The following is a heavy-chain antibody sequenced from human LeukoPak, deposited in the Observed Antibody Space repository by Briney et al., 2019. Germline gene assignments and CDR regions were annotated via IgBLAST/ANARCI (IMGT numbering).Heavy chain of an antibody. CDR3: ARTSLRGFILTPGDAFDI. Sequence: SETLSLTCTVSGGSISSGSYYWSWIRQPAGKGLEWIGRIYTSGSTNYNPSLKSRVTISVDTSKNQFSLKLSSVTAADTAVYYCARTSLRGFILTPGDAFDIWGQGTMVTVSS. V-gene: IGHV4-61*02. CDR1: GGSISSGSYY. J-gene: IGHJ3*02. CDR2: IYTSGST. D-gene: IGHD3-10*01.